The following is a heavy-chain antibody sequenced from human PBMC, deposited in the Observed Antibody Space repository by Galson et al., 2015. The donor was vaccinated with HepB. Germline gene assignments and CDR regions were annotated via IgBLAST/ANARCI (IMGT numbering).Heavy chain of an antibody. V-gene: IGHV6-1*01. Sequence: CAISGDSVSSNSAAWNWIRQSPSRGLEWLGRTYYRSKWYNDYAVSVKSRITINPDTSKNQFSLQLNSVTPEDTAVYYCAREKRRYYYDSSGYYNWFDPWGQGTLVTVSS. D-gene: IGHD3-22*01. CDR1: GDSVSSNSAA. CDR2: TYYRSKWYN. J-gene: IGHJ5*02. CDR3: AREKRRYYYDSSGYYNWFDP.